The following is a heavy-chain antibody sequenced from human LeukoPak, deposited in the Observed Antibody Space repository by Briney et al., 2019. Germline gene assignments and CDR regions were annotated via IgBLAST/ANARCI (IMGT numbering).Heavy chain of an antibody. CDR3: ARLIAVAGTVDY. CDR2: FYTSGST. D-gene: IGHD6-19*01. CDR1: GGSISSGSYY. J-gene: IGHJ4*02. V-gene: IGHV4-61*09. Sequence: TSETLSLTCTVSGGSISSGSYYWSWIRQPAGKGLEWIGHFYTSGSTNYNPSLKSRVTISVDTSKNQFSLKLSSVTAADTAVYYCARLIAVAGTVDYWGQGTLVTVSS.